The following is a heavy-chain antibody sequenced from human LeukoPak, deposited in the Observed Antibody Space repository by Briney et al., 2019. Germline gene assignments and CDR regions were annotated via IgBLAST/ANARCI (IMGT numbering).Heavy chain of an antibody. Sequence: GGSLRLSCAASGFTFSNYEMNWVRQAPGKGLEWVSYISSSGSTIYYADSVKGRFTISRDNAKNSLYLQMNSLRAEDTAVYYCAQVYTYGSSQFDYWGQGTLVTISS. CDR2: ISSSGSTI. CDR1: GFTFSNYE. D-gene: IGHD5-18*01. CDR3: AQVYTYGSSQFDY. V-gene: IGHV3-48*03. J-gene: IGHJ4*02.